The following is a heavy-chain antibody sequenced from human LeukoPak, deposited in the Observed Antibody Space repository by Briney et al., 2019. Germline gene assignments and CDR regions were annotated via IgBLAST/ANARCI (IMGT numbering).Heavy chain of an antibody. J-gene: IGHJ4*02. CDR1: GYTLTELS. CDR3: ATDRTIEWLRPFDY. V-gene: IGHV1-24*01. Sequence: ASVKVSCKVSGYTLTELSMHWVRQAPGKGLEWMGGFDPEDGETIYAQKFQGRVTMTEDTSTDTAYMELSSLRSEDTAVYYCATDRTIEWLRPFDYWGQGTLVTVSS. D-gene: IGHD5-12*01. CDR2: FDPEDGET.